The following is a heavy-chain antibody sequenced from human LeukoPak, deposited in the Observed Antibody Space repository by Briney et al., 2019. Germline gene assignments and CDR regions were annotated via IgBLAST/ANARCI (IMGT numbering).Heavy chain of an antibody. J-gene: IGHJ4*02. Sequence: GGSLRLSCAASGFTFDDYAMHWVRQAPGKGLEWVSGISWNSGSIGYADSVKGRFTISRDNAKNSLYLQMNSLRAEDTALYYCAKGPMDYGSGSYIDYWGQGTLVTVSS. CDR1: GFTFDDYA. CDR2: ISWNSGSI. CDR3: AKGPMDYGSGSYIDY. V-gene: IGHV3-9*01. D-gene: IGHD3-10*01.